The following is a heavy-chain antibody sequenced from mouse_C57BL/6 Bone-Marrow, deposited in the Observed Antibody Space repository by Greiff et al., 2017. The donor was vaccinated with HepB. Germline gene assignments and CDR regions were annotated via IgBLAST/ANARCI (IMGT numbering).Heavy chain of an antibody. D-gene: IGHD1-1*01. CDR3: VRHEGSTHWYFDV. Sequence: EVQLVESGGGLVQPKGSLKLSCAASGFSFNTYAMNWVRQAPGKGLEWVARIRSKSNNYATYYADSVKDRFTISRDDSESMLYLQMNNLKTEDTAMYYCVRHEGSTHWYFDVWGTGTTVTVSS. CDR2: IRSKSNNYAT. J-gene: IGHJ1*03. CDR1: GFSFNTYA. V-gene: IGHV10-1*01.